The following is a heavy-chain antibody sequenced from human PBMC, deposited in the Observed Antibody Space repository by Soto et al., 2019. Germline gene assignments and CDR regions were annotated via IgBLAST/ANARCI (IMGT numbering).Heavy chain of an antibody. D-gene: IGHD6-19*01. CDR2: INPSGGST. Sequence: GASSKVLCTSCGYAFKRYYMNWVRQAPQQGLEWMGIINPSGGSTSYAQKFQGRVTMTRGTSTSTVYMELSSLRSEDTAVYYCARGSYSSGWDSNWFDPCGQRPLVTVSS. CDR3: ARGSYSSGWDSNWFDP. J-gene: IGHJ5*02. V-gene: IGHV1-46*02. CDR1: GYAFKRYY.